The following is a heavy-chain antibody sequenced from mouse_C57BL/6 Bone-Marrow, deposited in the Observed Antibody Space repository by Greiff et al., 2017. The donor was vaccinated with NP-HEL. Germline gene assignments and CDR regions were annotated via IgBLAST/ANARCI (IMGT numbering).Heavy chain of an antibody. CDR1: GYTFTSYW. V-gene: IGHV1-50*01. Sequence: QVQLQQPGAELVKPGASVKLSCKASGYTFTSYWMQWVKQRPGQGLEWIGEIDPSDSYTNYNQKFKGKATLTVDTSSSTAYMQRSSLTSDDSAVYYCAREDDGYYFSYYYAMDYWGQGTSVTVSS. D-gene: IGHD2-3*01. J-gene: IGHJ4*01. CDR3: AREDDGYYFSYYYAMDY. CDR2: IDPSDSYT.